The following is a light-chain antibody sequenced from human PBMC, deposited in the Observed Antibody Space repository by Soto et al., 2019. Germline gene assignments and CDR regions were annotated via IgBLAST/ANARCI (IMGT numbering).Light chain of an antibody. CDR2: EVT. CDR3: FSYAGDSSCV. V-gene: IGLV2-23*02. CDR1: RSDVGGYNS. Sequence: QSVLTQPASVSGSPGESITISCTGTRSDVGGYNSIAWYQQHPGKAPRVMIFEVTKRPSGISNRFSGSKSGSTASLTISGLPDEDAADYCCFSYAGDSSCVFGGGTKLTVL. J-gene: IGLJ3*02.